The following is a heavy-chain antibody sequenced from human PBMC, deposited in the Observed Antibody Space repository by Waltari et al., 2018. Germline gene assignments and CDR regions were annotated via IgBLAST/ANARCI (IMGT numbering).Heavy chain of an antibody. Sequence: EMRLAESGGGLVQPGGSLRLSCGASGFTFSTYWMGWVRQAPGKGLEWVASSQPYTDDKYYVDSVKGRFSISRDNARNSLSLQMNSLRVEDTAVYYCATDLSATGGSASWGQGTLVIVSS. CDR1: GFTFSTYW. J-gene: IGHJ5*02. CDR2: SQPYTDDK. CDR3: ATDLSATGGSAS. D-gene: IGHD2-15*01. V-gene: IGHV3-7*01.